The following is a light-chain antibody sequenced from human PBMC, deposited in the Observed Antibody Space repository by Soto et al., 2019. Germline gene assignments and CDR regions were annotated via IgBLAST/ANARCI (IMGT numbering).Light chain of an antibody. CDR1: SSDVGSHNL. CDR3: CSYAGTNTVV. CDR2: EGS. J-gene: IGLJ2*01. V-gene: IGLV2-23*01. Sequence: QSALTQPASVSGSPGQSITISCTGTSSDVGSHNLVSWYQQHPGKAPKLMIYEGSKRPSGVSDRFSGSKSGNTASLTISGLQAEDEADYHCCSYAGTNTVVFGGGTKLTVL.